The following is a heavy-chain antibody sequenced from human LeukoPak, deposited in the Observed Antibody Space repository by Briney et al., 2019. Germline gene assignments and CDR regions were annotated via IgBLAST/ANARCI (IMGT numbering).Heavy chain of an antibody. D-gene: IGHD6-19*01. Sequence: GGSLRLSCAASGFTFSSYWMSWVRQAPGKGLEWVANMKQDGSEKYYVDSVKGRFSISRDNAKKSLYLQMNSLRADDTAVYYCARESSGWYLGWQDYFDYWGQGTLVTVSS. CDR3: ARESSGWYLGWQDYFDY. V-gene: IGHV3-7*01. J-gene: IGHJ4*02. CDR2: MKQDGSEK. CDR1: GFTFSSYW.